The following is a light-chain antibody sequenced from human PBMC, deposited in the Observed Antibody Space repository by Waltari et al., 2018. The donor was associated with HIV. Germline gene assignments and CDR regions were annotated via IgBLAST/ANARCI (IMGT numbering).Light chain of an antibody. J-gene: IGLJ3*02. Sequence: VLTQSPSASASLGDSVKLTCTLDSGHITYAIAWHQHRPEKGPRFLMKINSDGSHYKGDDIPDRFSGSSSGAERFLIISRVQSDDEADYSCQSWGAGGVSGGGTQLTVL. CDR2: INSDGSH. CDR3: QSWGAGGV. V-gene: IGLV4-69*01. CDR1: SGHITYA.